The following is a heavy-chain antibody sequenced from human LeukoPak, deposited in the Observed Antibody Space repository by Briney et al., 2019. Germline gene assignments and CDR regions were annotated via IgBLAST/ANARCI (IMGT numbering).Heavy chain of an antibody. J-gene: IGHJ6*03. Sequence: GGSLSHSRAASGFTFSIYAMHWVRQAPGKGLEWVAVISYDGSNKYYADSVKGRFTISRDNSKNTLYLQMNSVRAEDTAVYYCARVYGGNTRRAYYYYYMDVWGKGTTVTVSS. CDR3: ARVYGGNTRRAYYYYYMDV. D-gene: IGHD4-23*01. CDR2: ISYDGSNK. CDR1: GFTFSIYA. V-gene: IGHV3-30*01.